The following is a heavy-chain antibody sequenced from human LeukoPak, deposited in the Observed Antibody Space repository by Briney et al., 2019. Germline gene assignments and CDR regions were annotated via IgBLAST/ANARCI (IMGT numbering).Heavy chain of an antibody. J-gene: IGHJ5*02. D-gene: IGHD6-13*01. CDR1: GFKFGDFA. CDR2: ISGSGGST. V-gene: IGHV3-23*01. CDR3: AKDRVLSSSSSLDWFDP. Sequence: GGSLRLSCATSGFKFGDFAMSWVRQAPGKGLECVSAISGSGGSTYYADSVKGRFTISRDNSKNTLYLQMNSLRAEDTAVYYCAKDRVLSSSSSLDWFDPWGQGTLVTVSS.